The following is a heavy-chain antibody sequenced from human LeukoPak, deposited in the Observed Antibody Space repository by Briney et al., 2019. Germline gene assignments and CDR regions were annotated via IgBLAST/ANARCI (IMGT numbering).Heavy chain of an antibody. CDR1: GFTFSSYW. V-gene: IGHV3-7*05. CDR2: IKQDGSEK. J-gene: IGHJ4*02. CDR3: ATSRTPDH. Sequence: GGALRLSCAAPGFTFSSYWMNWVRQAPGKGLEWVANIKQDGSEKYYVDSVKGRFTISRDNAKSSLYLQMNSLRVEDTAVYYCATSRTPDHWGQGTLVTVSS.